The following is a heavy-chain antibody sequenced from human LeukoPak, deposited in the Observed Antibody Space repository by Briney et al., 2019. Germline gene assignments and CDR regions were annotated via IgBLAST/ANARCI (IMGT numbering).Heavy chain of an antibody. Sequence: GASVKVSCKASGYTFTSYGISWVRQAPGQGLEWIGWISAYNGNTNYAQKLQGRVTMTTDTSTSTAYMELRSLRSDDTAVYYCARSSTSWPYYYYYMDVWGKGTTVTISS. CDR1: GYTFTSYG. CDR3: ARSSTSWPYYYYYMDV. CDR2: ISAYNGNT. D-gene: IGHD2-2*01. V-gene: IGHV1-18*01. J-gene: IGHJ6*03.